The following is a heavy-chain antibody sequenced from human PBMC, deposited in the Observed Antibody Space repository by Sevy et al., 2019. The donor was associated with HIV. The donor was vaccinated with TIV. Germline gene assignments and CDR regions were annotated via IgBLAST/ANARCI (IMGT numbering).Heavy chain of an antibody. CDR2: LKSDVYGGTV. J-gene: IGHJ4*02. V-gene: IGHV3-49*04. CDR3: TRWKAAQSIFDY. Sequence: GRSLRLSCTASGFTFGDYCMSWVRQAPGKGLEWVAFLKSDVYGGTVDHAASVRGRFVISRDESKTIAYLQMNDLKTEATGVYYCTRWKAAQSIFDYWGQGALVTVSS. CDR1: GFTFGDYC. D-gene: IGHD6-13*01.